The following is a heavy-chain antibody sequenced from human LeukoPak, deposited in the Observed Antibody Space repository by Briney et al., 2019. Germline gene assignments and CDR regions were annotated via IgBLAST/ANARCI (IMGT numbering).Heavy chain of an antibody. V-gene: IGHV3-30-3*01. Sequence: GGSLRLSCAASGFIFSSYNMRWVRQAPGKGLEWVAVISYDGSNKYYADSVKGRFTISRDNSKNTLFLQMNSLRAEDTAVYFCARSLGGYYPDFDYWGQGTLVTVSS. CDR1: GFIFSSYN. CDR3: ARSLGGYYPDFDY. J-gene: IGHJ4*02. CDR2: ISYDGSNK. D-gene: IGHD3-22*01.